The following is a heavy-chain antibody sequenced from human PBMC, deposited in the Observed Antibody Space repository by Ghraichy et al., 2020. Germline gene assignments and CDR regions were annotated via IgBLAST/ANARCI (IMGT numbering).Heavy chain of an antibody. D-gene: IGHD2-2*01. CDR3: ARSLGYCSSTSCYEVLPYFDY. V-gene: IGHV3-48*02. CDR2: ISSSSSTI. J-gene: IGHJ4*02. CDR1: GFTFSSYS. Sequence: GGSLRLSCAASGFTFSSYSMNWVRQAPGKGLEWVSYISSSSSTIYYADSVKGRFTISRDNAKNSLYLQMNSLRDEDTAVYYCARSLGYCSSTSCYEVLPYFDYWGQGTLVTVSS.